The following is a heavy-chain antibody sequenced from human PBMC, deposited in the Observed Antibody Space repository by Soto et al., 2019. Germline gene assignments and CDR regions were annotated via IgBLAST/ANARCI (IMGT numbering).Heavy chain of an antibody. CDR1: GSTFSSYA. V-gene: IGHV3-23*01. CDR3: AKDPALYGDYAGGYWYFDL. Sequence: GGSLRLSCAASGSTFSSYAMSWVRQAPGKGLEWVSAISGSGGSTYYADSVKGRFTISRDNSKNTLYLQMNSLRAEDTAVYYCAKDPALYGDYAGGYWYFDLWGRGTLVTVSS. J-gene: IGHJ2*01. D-gene: IGHD4-17*01. CDR2: ISGSGGST.